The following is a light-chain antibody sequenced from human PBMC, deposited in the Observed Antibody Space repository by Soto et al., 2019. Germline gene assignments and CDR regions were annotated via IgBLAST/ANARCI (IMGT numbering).Light chain of an antibody. V-gene: IGLV2-14*01. CDR1: SSDVGAYND. CDR3: TSWTTSTTMK. J-gene: IGLJ2*01. Sequence: QSVLTQPASVSGSPGQSITISCTGTSSDVGAYNDVTCYQQHPGKAPKLMIYDVNIRPSGVSNRFSGSKSGNTASLTISGLQADDEADYYCTSWTTSTTMKFGGGTKLTVL. CDR2: DVN.